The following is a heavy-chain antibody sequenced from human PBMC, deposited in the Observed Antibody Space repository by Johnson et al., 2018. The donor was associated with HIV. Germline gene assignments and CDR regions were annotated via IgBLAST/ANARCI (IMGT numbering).Heavy chain of an antibody. CDR3: ARGGSDVFDI. D-gene: IGHD3-16*01. Sequence: VQLVESGGGLVQPGGSLRLSCAAGGFSFRSYCMTWVRQAPGKGLEWIAYISGGSAGTFYADSVKGRFTISRDNAKNSLYLQMNSLRADDTAVYYCARGGSDVFDIWGQGTMVTVSS. CDR1: GFSFRSYC. J-gene: IGHJ3*02. CDR2: ISGGSAGT. V-gene: IGHV3-48*04.